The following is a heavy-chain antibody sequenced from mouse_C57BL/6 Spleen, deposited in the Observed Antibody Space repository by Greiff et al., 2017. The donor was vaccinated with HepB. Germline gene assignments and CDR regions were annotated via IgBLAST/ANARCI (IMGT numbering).Heavy chain of an antibody. D-gene: IGHD4-1*01. V-gene: IGHV5-17*01. CDR3: ARENWDDAMDY. J-gene: IGHJ4*01. CDR1: GFTFSDYG. CDR2: ISSGSSTI. Sequence: EVKLVESGGGLVKPGGSLKLSCAASGFTFSDYGMHWVRQAPEKGLEWVAYISSGSSTIYYADTVKGRFTISRDNAKNTLFLQMTSLRSEDTAMYYCARENWDDAMDYWGQGTSVTVSS.